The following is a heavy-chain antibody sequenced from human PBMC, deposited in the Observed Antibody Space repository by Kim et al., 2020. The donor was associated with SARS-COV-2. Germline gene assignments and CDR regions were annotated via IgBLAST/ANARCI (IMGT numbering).Heavy chain of an antibody. D-gene: IGHD2-15*01. Sequence: GGSLRLSCAVSGFTFSTNWMRWVRQAPGKGLEWVAKIKEDGSERYYVSSVVGRFTISRDNAKNSLYLQMNSLTAEDTGVYFCARDRQYSLDYWVQGTLVTVSS. V-gene: IGHV3-7*01. CDR3: ARDRQYSLDY. CDR2: IKEDGSER. CDR1: GFTFSTNW. J-gene: IGHJ4*02.